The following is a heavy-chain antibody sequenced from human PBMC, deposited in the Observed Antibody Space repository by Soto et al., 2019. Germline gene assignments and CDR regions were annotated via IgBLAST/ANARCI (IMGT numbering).Heavy chain of an antibody. V-gene: IGHV4-30-4*01. CDR3: ARELLTTTMTMTYNWFDP. CDR1: GGSISSGDYS. Sequence: SETLSLTCTVSGGSISSGDYSWSWIRQSPGKGLEWIGTIYYSGSTYYNPSLKSRVIISTDTSKNQFSLKLSSVTAADTAVYYCARELLTTTMTMTYNWFDPWGQGTPVTVSS. CDR2: IYYSGST. J-gene: IGHJ5*02. D-gene: IGHD4-17*01.